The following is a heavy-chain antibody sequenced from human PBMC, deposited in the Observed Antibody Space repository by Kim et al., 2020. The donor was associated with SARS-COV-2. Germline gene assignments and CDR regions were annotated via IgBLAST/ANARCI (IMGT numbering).Heavy chain of an antibody. D-gene: IGHD3-16*01. CDR1: GGSISSYY. V-gene: IGHV4-59*01. CDR3: ARGVRGGVDY. Sequence: SETLSLTCTVSGGSISSYYWSWIRQPPGKGLEWIGYIYYSGSTNYNPSLKSRVTISVDTSKNQFSLKLSSVTAADTAVYYCARGVRGGVDYWGQGTLVTVSS. J-gene: IGHJ4*02. CDR2: IYYSGST.